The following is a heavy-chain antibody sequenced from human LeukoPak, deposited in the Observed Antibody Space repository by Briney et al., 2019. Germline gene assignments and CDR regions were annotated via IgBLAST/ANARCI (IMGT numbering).Heavy chain of an antibody. CDR1: GFSFDDYA. CDR3: ANDKYSSGWSIDY. Sequence: GGSLRLSCAASGFSFDDYAMHWVRQAPGKGLEWVSGISWNSGSIGYADSVKGRFTISRDNAKNSLYLQMNSLRAEDMALYYCANDKYSSGWSIDYWGQATLVTVSS. D-gene: IGHD6-19*01. V-gene: IGHV3-9*03. CDR2: ISWNSGSI. J-gene: IGHJ4*02.